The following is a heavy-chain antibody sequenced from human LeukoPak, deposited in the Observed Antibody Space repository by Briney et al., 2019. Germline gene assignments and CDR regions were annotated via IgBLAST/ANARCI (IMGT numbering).Heavy chain of an antibody. Sequence: WASVKVSCKVSGYTLTELSMHWVRQAPGKGLEWMGGFDPEDGETIYAQKFQGRVTMTEDTSTDTAYMELSSLRSEDTAVYYCARGSSFGCSSTSCYLYYYYGMDVWGQGTTVTVSS. CDR1: GYTLTELS. V-gene: IGHV1-24*01. D-gene: IGHD2-2*01. J-gene: IGHJ6*02. CDR3: ARGSSFGCSSTSCYLYYYYGMDV. CDR2: FDPEDGET.